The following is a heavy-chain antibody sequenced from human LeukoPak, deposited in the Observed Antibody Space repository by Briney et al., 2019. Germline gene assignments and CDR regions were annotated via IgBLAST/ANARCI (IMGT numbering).Heavy chain of an antibody. J-gene: IGHJ4*02. CDR3: ARDSLWYSGRSDY. CDR2: IKQDGSEK. CDR1: GFPFSSYW. V-gene: IGHV3-7*01. D-gene: IGHD3-10*01. Sequence: GGSLRLSWAPSGFPFSSYWIRGARQPPGKGLEWVANIKQDGSEKYYVDSVKGRFTISRDNAKNSLYLQMNSLRAEDTAVYYCARDSLWYSGRSDYWGQGTLVTVSS.